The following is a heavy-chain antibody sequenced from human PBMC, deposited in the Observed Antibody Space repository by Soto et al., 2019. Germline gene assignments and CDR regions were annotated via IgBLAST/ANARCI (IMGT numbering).Heavy chain of an antibody. V-gene: IGHV1-2*02. CDR1: GYTFTGYD. Sequence: ASVKVSCKASGYTFTGYDMHWVRQAPGQGLEWMGWINPNSGGTNYAQKFQGRVTMTRDTSISTAYMELSRLRSDDTAVYYCARGRYSNPIPYRVGYWGQGTLVTVSS. J-gene: IGHJ4*02. CDR2: INPNSGGT. CDR3: ARGRYSNPIPYRVGY. D-gene: IGHD4-4*01.